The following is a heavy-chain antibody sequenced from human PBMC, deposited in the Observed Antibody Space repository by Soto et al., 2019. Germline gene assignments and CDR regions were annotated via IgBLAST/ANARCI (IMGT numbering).Heavy chain of an antibody. CDR1: GFTFSSYS. CDR2: ISSSSSTI. V-gene: IGHV3-48*02. J-gene: IGHJ5*02. Sequence: EVQLVESGGGLVQPGGSLRLSCAASGFTFSSYSMNWVRQAPGKGLVWVSYISSSSSTIYYADSVKGRFTISRDNAKHSLYLQMNSLRDEDTAVYYCARESRFLEWLSLNWFDPWGQGTLVTVSS. CDR3: ARESRFLEWLSLNWFDP. D-gene: IGHD3-3*01.